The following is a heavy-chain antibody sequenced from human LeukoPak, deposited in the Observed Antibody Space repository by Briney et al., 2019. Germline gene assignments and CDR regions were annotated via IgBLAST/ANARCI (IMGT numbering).Heavy chain of an antibody. CDR1: GFTFSSYA. D-gene: IGHD1-1*01. J-gene: IGHJ6*02. CDR3: ARENWNPLIVYYYYGMDV. V-gene: IGHV3-30-3*01. Sequence: PWGSLRLSCAASGFTFSSYAMHRVRQAPGKGLEWVAVISYDGSNKYYADSVKGRFTISRDNSKNTLYLQMNSLRAEDTAVYYCARENWNPLIVYYYYGMDVWGQGTTVTVSS. CDR2: ISYDGSNK.